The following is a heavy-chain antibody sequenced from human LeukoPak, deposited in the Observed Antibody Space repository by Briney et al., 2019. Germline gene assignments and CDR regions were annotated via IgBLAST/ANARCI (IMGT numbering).Heavy chain of an antibody. V-gene: IGHV5-51*01. J-gene: IGHJ6*03. Sequence: GESLKISCKGSGYSFTSYWIGWVRQMPGKGLEWMGIIYPGDSDTRYSPSFQGQVTISADKSISTAYLQWSSLKASDTAMYYCARGSSPIYYYYYYMDVWGKGTTVTVSS. D-gene: IGHD6-6*01. CDR2: IYPGDSDT. CDR1: GYSFTSYW. CDR3: ARGSSPIYYYYYYMDV.